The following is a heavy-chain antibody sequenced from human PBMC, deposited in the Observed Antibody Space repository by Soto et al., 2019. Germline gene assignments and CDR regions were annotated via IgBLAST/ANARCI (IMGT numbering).Heavy chain of an antibody. V-gene: IGHV1-3*01. Sequence: ASVKVSCKASGYAFTTYGFSWVRQAPGQRLEWMGWINAGNGNTKYSQKFQGRVTITRDTSASTAYMELSSLRSEDTAVYYCARGGNPINYWGRGTLVTASS. J-gene: IGHJ4*02. D-gene: IGHD2-15*01. CDR2: INAGNGNT. CDR3: ARGGNPINY. CDR1: GYAFTTYG.